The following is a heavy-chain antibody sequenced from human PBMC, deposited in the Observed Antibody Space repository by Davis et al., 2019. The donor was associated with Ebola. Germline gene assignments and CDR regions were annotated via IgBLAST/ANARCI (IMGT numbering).Heavy chain of an antibody. CDR3: ARETVAAVGTPFDH. CDR2: TYYRSKWYN. V-gene: IGHV6-1*01. J-gene: IGHJ4*02. CDR1: GDSVSRKSGA. Sequence: SQTLSLTCAISGDSVSRKSGAWSWIRQSPSRGLEWLGRTYYRSKWYNDYAVSVKSRITIKPDTSKNQFSLQLNSVTPEDTAVYYCARETVAAVGTPFDHWGQGTLVIVSS. D-gene: IGHD6-13*01.